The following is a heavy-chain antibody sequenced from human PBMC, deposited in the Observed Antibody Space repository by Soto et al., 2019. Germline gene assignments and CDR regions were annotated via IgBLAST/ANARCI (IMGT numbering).Heavy chain of an antibody. J-gene: IGHJ5*02. CDR3: ARHYHQFDP. CDR1: VGSVSSSGHY. V-gene: IGHV4-39*01. D-gene: IGHD3-16*02. Sequence: SETLYLNCTVSVGSVSSSGHYWAWIRQPPGKGLEWIGSIYSSGNPYYDPSLESRVTISVDTSKNQFSLKLSSVTAADTAVYYCARHYHQFDPWGQGTLVTVSS. CDR2: IYSSGNP.